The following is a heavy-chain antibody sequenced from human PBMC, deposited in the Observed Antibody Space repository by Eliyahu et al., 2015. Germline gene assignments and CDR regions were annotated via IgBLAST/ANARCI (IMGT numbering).Heavy chain of an antibody. CDR1: GFTFSSYA. J-gene: IGHJ4*02. CDR3: AKDCRVAGRVGAGDY. D-gene: IGHD6-19*01. CDR2: ISGSGGST. V-gene: IGHV3-23*01. Sequence: LLESGGGLVQPGGSLRLSCAASGFTFSSYAMSWVRQAPGKGLEWVSAISGSGGSTYYADSVKGRFTISRDNSKNTLYLQMNSLRAEDTAVYYCAKDCRVAGRVGAGDYWGQGTLVTVSS.